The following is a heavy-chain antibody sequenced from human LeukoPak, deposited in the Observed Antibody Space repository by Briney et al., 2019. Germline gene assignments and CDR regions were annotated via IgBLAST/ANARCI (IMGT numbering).Heavy chain of an antibody. CDR1: GFTFGDYA. CDR3: TRDFRDYYDSSGYFDY. D-gene: IGHD3-22*01. V-gene: IGHV3-49*04. Sequence: GGSLRLSCTASGFTFGDYAMSWVRQAPGKGLEWVGFIRSKAYGGTIEYAASVKGRFTISRDDSKSIAYLQMNSLKTEDTAVYYCTRDFRDYYDSSGYFDYWGQGTLVTVSS. J-gene: IGHJ4*02. CDR2: IRSKAYGGTI.